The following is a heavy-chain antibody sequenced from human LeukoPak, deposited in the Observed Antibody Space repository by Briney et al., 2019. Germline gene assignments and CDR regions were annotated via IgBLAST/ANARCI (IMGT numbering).Heavy chain of an antibody. D-gene: IGHD3-22*01. CDR1: GGTFSSYA. V-gene: IGHV1-69*04. CDR2: IIPILGIA. CDR3: ARSSIVVGLDY. Sequence: ASVKVSCKASGGTFSSYAISWVRQAPGQGLEWMGRIIPILGIANYAQKLQGRVTMTTDTSTSTAYMELRSLRSDDTAVYYCARSSIVVGLDYWGQGTLVTVSS. J-gene: IGHJ4*02.